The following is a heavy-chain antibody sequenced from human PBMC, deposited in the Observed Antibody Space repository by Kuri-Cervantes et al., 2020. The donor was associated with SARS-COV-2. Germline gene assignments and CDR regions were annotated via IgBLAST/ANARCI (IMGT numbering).Heavy chain of an antibody. V-gene: IGHV3-43*01. D-gene: IGHD6-19*01. CDR3: ARDQGWLDPWWFDP. Sequence: GESLKISCAASGFTFDDYTMHWVRQAPGKGLEWVSLISWDGGSTYYADSVKGRFTISRDNAKNSLYLQMNSLRAEDTAVYYCARDQGWLDPWWFDPWGQGTLVTVSS. CDR1: GFTFDDYT. CDR2: ISWDGGST. J-gene: IGHJ5*02.